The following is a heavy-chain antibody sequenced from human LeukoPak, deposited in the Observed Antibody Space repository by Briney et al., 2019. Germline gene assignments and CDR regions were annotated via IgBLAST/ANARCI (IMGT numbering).Heavy chain of an antibody. D-gene: IGHD2-15*01. CDR3: AKDLRDIVVVVAERDDAFDI. CDR2: ISGSGGST. J-gene: IGHJ3*02. CDR1: GFTFSSYA. V-gene: IGHV3-23*01. Sequence: GGSLRLSCAASGFTFSSYAMSWVRQAPGKGLEWVSAISGSGGSTYYADSVKGRFTISRDNCKNTLYLQMNGLRAEDTAVYYCAKDLRDIVVVVAERDDAFDIWGQGTMVTVSS.